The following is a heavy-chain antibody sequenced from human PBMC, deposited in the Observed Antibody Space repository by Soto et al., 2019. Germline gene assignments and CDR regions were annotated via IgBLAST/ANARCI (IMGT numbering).Heavy chain of an antibody. Sequence: ASVKVSCKASGYTFTSYGISWVRQAPGQGLEWMGWISAYNGNTNYAQKLQGRATMTTDTSTSTAYMELRSLRSDDTAVYYCARYYDSSGYYQIYYYYYGMDVWGQGTTVTVSS. CDR3: ARYYDSSGYYQIYYYYYGMDV. D-gene: IGHD3-22*01. CDR2: ISAYNGNT. V-gene: IGHV1-18*01. J-gene: IGHJ6*02. CDR1: GYTFTSYG.